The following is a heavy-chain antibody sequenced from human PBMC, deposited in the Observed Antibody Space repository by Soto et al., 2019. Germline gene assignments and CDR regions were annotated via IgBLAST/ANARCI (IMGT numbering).Heavy chain of an antibody. CDR3: TTDLQFYDFWSAFDY. D-gene: IGHD3-3*01. CDR2: IKSKTDGGTT. V-gene: IGHV3-15*07. J-gene: IGHJ4*02. CDR1: GFTFSNAW. Sequence: GGSLRLSCAASGFTFSNAWMNWVRQAPGKGLEWVGRIKSKTDGGTTDYAAPVKGRFTISRDDSKNTLYLQMNSLKTEDTAVYYCTTDLQFYDFWSAFDYWGQGTLVTVS.